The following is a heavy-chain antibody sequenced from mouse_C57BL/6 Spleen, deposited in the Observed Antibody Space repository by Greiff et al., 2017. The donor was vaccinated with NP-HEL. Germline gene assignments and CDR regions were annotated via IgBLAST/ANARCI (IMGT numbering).Heavy chain of an antibody. Sequence: VQLQQSGAELVKPGASVKISCKASGYAFSSYWMNWVKQRPGKGLEWIGQIYPGDGDTNYNGKFKGKATLTADKSSSTAYMQLSSLTSEDSAVYFCAREYYGNLAWFAYWGQGTLVTVSA. V-gene: IGHV1-80*01. CDR3: AREYYGNLAWFAY. CDR1: GYAFSSYW. D-gene: IGHD2-1*01. J-gene: IGHJ3*01. CDR2: IYPGDGDT.